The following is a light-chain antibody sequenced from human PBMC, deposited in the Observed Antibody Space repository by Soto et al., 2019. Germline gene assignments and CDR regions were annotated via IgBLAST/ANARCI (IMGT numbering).Light chain of an antibody. CDR1: QSISTW. V-gene: IGKV1-5*01. J-gene: IGKJ5*01. CDR2: AAS. Sequence: DIQMTQSPSTLSASVGDRVTITCRASQSISTWLAWYQQKPGKAPKLLIYAASTLQSGVPSRFSGSGSGTDFTLTISCLQSEDFATYYCQHIYSIPITFGQGTRLEIK. CDR3: QHIYSIPIT.